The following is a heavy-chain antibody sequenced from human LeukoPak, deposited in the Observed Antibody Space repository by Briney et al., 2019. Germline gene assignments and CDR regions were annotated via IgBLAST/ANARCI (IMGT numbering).Heavy chain of an antibody. CDR3: AREGSGSSGWYGEFDY. Sequence: PGGSLRLSCAVSGFTFSRYAMHWVRQAPGKGLEWVAVISYDGSNKYYADSVKGRFTISRDNSKNTLYLQMNSLRAEDTTVFYCAREGSGSSGWYGEFDYWGQGTLVTVSS. CDR1: GFTFSRYA. V-gene: IGHV3-30-3*01. D-gene: IGHD6-19*01. J-gene: IGHJ4*02. CDR2: ISYDGSNK.